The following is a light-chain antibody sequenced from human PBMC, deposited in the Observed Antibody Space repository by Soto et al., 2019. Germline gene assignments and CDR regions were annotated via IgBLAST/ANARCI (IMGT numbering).Light chain of an antibody. Sequence: EVVMTQFPATLSVSPGERSTLSCVASENVKSNLAWYQQKPGQAPRLLIYDASNRATGIPARFSGSGSGTDFTLTISSLEPEDFAVYYCQQRSNWPGTFGQGTKVDIK. V-gene: IGKV3-11*01. CDR1: ENVKSN. J-gene: IGKJ1*01. CDR3: QQRSNWPGT. CDR2: DAS.